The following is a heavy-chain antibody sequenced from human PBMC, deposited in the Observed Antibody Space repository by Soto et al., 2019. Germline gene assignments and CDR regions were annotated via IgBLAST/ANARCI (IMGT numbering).Heavy chain of an antibody. CDR1: GFTFSSYG. CDR3: AKARAQYYDFWSGYPVDY. D-gene: IGHD3-3*01. CDR2: ISYDGSNK. Sequence: GGSLRLSCAASGFTFSSYGMHWARQAPGKGLEWVAVISYDGSNKYYADTVKGRFTISRDNSKNTLYLQMNSLRAEDTAVYYCAKARAQYYDFWSGYPVDYWGQGT. J-gene: IGHJ4*02. V-gene: IGHV3-30*18.